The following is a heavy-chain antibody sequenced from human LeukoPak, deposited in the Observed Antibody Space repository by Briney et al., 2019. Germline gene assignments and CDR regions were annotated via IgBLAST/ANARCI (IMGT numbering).Heavy chain of an antibody. V-gene: IGHV4-34*01. J-gene: IGHJ5*02. CDR1: GGSFSGYY. D-gene: IGHD3-22*01. CDR2: INHSGST. CDR3: ASQTYYYDSSGFDP. Sequence: SETLSLTCAVYGGSFSGYYWSWIRQPPGKGLEWIGEINHSGSTNYNPSLKSRVTISVDTSKSQFSLKLSSVTAADTAVYYCASQTYYYDSSGFDPWGQGTLVTVSS.